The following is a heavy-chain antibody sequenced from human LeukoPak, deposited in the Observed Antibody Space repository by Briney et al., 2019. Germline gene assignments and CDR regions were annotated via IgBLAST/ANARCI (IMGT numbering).Heavy chain of an antibody. CDR1: GFTFSSYS. J-gene: IGHJ4*02. V-gene: IGHV3-48*02. D-gene: IGHD4-11*01. Sequence: GGSLRLSCAASGFTFSSYSMNWVRQAPGKGLEWVSYISSSSSTIYYADSVKGRFTIPRDNAKNSLYLQMNSLRDEDTAVYYCARDGGAFVTTIYFDYWGQGTLVTVSS. CDR3: ARDGGAFVTTIYFDY. CDR2: ISSSSSTI.